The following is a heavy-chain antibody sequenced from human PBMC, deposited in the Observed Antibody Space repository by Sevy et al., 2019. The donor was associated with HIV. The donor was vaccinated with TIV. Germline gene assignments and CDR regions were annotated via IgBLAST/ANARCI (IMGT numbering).Heavy chain of an antibody. CDR3: ARGLGVNDFWSADRVWFDP. D-gene: IGHD3-3*01. J-gene: IGHJ5*02. V-gene: IGHV1-69*13. CDR1: GGTFSSYA. CDR2: IIPIFGTA. Sequence: ASVKVSCKASGGTFSSYAISWVRQAPGQGLEWMGGIIPIFGTANYAQRFQGRVTITADESTSTAYMELSSLRSEDTAVYYCARGLGVNDFWSADRVWFDPWGQGTLVTVSS.